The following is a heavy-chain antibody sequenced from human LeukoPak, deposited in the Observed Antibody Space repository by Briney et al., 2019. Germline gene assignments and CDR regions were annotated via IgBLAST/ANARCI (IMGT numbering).Heavy chain of an antibody. J-gene: IGHJ4*02. CDR2: INPSGGST. D-gene: IGHD4-23*01. Sequence: ASVKVSCKASGYTFTSYDINWVRQAPGQGLEWMGIINPSGGSTSYAQKFQGRVTMTRDTSTSTVYMELSSLRSEDTAVYYCARAGNSEGGFDYWGQGTLVTVSS. V-gene: IGHV1-46*01. CDR3: ARAGNSEGGFDY. CDR1: GYTFTSYD.